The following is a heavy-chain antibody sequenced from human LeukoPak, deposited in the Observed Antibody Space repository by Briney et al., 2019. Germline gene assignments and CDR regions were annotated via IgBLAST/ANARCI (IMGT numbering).Heavy chain of an antibody. J-gene: IGHJ4*02. CDR1: GFTFSSYE. V-gene: IGHV3-48*03. Sequence: GGSLRLSCAASGFTFSSYEMNWVRQAPGKGLEWVSYISSSGNTIYYADSVKGRFTISRDNAKNLLYLQMNSLRAEDTAVYYCAREALALNYWGQGTLVTVSS. CDR3: AREALALNY. CDR2: ISSSGNTI.